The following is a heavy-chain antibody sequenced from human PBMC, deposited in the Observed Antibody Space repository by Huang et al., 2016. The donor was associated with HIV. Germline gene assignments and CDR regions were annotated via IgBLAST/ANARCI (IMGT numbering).Heavy chain of an antibody. CDR2: MNPQSGNT. Sequence: QVQLVQSGAEVKKPGASVKVSCKASGFTFSNYDFNWVRQASGQGLEWMGWMNPQSGNTGYAKKFQGRVTITRNTSITTAYMELRSLRSEDTAVYYCARARGYLYDSTGYYSRYYFDTWGQGTLVTVSS. V-gene: IGHV1-8*03. J-gene: IGHJ4*02. CDR1: GFTFSNYD. CDR3: ARARGYLYDSTGYYSRYYFDT. D-gene: IGHD3-22*01.